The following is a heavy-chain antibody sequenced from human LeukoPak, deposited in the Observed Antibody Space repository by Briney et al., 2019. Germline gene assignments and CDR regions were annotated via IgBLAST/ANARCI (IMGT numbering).Heavy chain of an antibody. CDR2: INPSGGST. J-gene: IGHJ6*03. Sequence: ASVKVSCKASGYTFTSYGISWVRQAPGQGLEWMGIINPSGGSTSYAQKFQGRVTMTEDTSTDTAYMELSSLRSEDTAVYYCATDGYCSSTSCYTSRGYYYMDVWGKGTTVTVSS. V-gene: IGHV1-46*01. D-gene: IGHD2-2*02. CDR1: GYTFTSYG. CDR3: ATDGYCSSTSCYTSRGYYYMDV.